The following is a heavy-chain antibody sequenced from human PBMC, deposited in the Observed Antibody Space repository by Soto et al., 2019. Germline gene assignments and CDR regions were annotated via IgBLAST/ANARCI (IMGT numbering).Heavy chain of an antibody. J-gene: IGHJ6*02. CDR3: AKEVAGRRYYSYGRDV. D-gene: IGHD6-6*01. CDR2: IKSDGSNK. Sequence: PGGSLRLSCAASGFTFSSYGMHWVRQAPGKGLEWVAVIKSDGSNKYYADSVKGRFTISRDNAKNSLYLQMNSLRAEDTALYYCAKEVAGRRYYSYGRDVWGQGPTVTVSS. CDR1: GFTFSSYG. V-gene: IGHV3-30*18.